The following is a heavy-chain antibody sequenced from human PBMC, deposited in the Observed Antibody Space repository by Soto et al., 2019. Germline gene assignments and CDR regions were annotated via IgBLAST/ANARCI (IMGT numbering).Heavy chain of an antibody. CDR1: GGTFSSHA. V-gene: IGHV1-69*01. CDR3: ARDVPLNYYDGTFSYYAMDV. J-gene: IGHJ6*02. D-gene: IGHD3-16*01. Sequence: QVQLVQSGAEVKKPGSSVKVSCKASGGTFSSHAISWVRQAPGQGLEWMGGIIPFFKAANYAQKFQGRVTITADDSMSTAYMDLYSLRSDDTAVYYCARDVPLNYYDGTFSYYAMDVWGQGTTVTVSS. CDR2: IIPFFKAA.